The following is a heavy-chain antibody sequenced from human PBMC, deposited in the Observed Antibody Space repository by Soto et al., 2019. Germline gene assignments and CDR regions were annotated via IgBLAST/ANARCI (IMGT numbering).Heavy chain of an antibody. D-gene: IGHD3-10*01. CDR3: VRDWSGEHI. V-gene: IGHV3-74*01. Sequence: GGSLRLSCAASGFAFSNYWMHWVRQAPGKGLVWVSRINNDGSTTRYADSVKGRFTISRDNAKNTLYLQANSLKEEDTGVYYCVRDWSGEHIWGPGTLVPVSS. J-gene: IGHJ4*02. CDR1: GFAFSNYW. CDR2: INNDGSTT.